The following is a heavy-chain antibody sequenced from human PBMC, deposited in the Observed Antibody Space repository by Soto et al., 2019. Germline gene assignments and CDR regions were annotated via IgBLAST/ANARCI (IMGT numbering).Heavy chain of an antibody. J-gene: IGHJ4*02. CDR3: AREKGRDGYNLDPQTSPAFGY. CDR2: ISYDGSNK. Sequence: PGGSLRLSCAASGFTFSSYAMHWVRQAPGKGLEWVAVISYDGSNKHYADSVKGRFTISRDNSKNTLYLQMNSLRAEDTAVYYCAREKGRDGYNLDPQTSPAFGYWGQGTLVTVSS. D-gene: IGHD3-16*01. CDR1: GFTFSSYA. V-gene: IGHV3-30-3*01.